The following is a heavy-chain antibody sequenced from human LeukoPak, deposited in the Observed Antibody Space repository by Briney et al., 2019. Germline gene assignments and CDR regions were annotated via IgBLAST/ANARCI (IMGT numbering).Heavy chain of an antibody. D-gene: IGHD6-13*01. Sequence: SQTLSLTCTVSGGSISSGGYYWSWIRQHPGKGLEWIGYIYYSGSTYYNPSLKSRVTISVDTSKNQFSLKLSSVTAADTAVYYCARDRGPPSIAVAGNWFDPWGQGTLVTVPS. CDR1: GGSISSGGYY. CDR2: IYYSGST. J-gene: IGHJ5*02. CDR3: ARDRGPPSIAVAGNWFDP. V-gene: IGHV4-31*03.